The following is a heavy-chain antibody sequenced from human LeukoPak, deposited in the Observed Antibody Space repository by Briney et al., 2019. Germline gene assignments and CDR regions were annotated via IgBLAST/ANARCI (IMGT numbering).Heavy chain of an antibody. CDR1: GFSVGTNY. Sequence: QPGGSLRLSCAASGFSVGTNYMTWVRQAPGKGLEWVSVIYSGDNTYYADSVKGRFTISSDTPKNTLYLQMNSLRAEDTAVYYCARDTGSGYCSGGRCRGAFDIWGQGTMVTVSS. CDR2: IYSGDNT. CDR3: ARDTGSGYCSGGRCRGAFDI. J-gene: IGHJ3*02. D-gene: IGHD2-15*01. V-gene: IGHV3-53*01.